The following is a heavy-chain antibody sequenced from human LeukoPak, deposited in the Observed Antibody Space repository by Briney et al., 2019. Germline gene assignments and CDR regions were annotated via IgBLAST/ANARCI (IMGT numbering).Heavy chain of an antibody. D-gene: IGHD3-3*01. V-gene: IGHV4-61*02. CDR3: ARTAGITIFGVVIIGYNWFDP. CDR2: IYTSGST. Sequence: SETLSLTCTVSGGSISSGSYYWSWIRQPAGKGLEWIGRIYTSGSTNYNPSLKSRVTISLDTSKNQFSLKLSSVTAADTAVYYCARTAGITIFGVVIIGYNWFDPWGQGTLVTVSS. J-gene: IGHJ5*02. CDR1: GGSISSGSYY.